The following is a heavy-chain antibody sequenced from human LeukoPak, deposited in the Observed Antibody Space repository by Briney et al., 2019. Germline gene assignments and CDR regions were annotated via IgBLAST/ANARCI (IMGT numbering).Heavy chain of an antibody. Sequence: SETLSLTCTVSGGSISSSSYYWGGLRQPPGKGLEGVGNIYYSGTTYYNPSLKSRVTISGDASKNQFSLKLSSVTAADTAVYYCARLGGYSSSWYLYYFDYWGQGTLVTVSS. CDR3: ARLGGYSSSWYLYYFDY. CDR2: IYYSGTT. V-gene: IGHV4-39*01. J-gene: IGHJ4*02. CDR1: GGSISSSSYY. D-gene: IGHD6-13*01.